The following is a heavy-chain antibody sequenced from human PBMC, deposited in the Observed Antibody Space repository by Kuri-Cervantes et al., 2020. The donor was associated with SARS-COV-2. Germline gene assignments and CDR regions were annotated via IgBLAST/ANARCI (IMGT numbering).Heavy chain of an antibody. CDR3: ARDLRLFGVVNPSYFDC. V-gene: IGHV3-30-3*01. Sequence: GGSLRLSCAASGFTFSSYAMHWVRQAPGKGLEWVAVISYDGSNKYYADSVKGRFTISRDNSKNTLYLQMNSLRAEDTALYYCARDLRLFGVVNPSYFDCWGQGTLVTVSS. J-gene: IGHJ4*02. CDR1: GFTFSSYA. D-gene: IGHD3-3*01. CDR2: ISYDGSNK.